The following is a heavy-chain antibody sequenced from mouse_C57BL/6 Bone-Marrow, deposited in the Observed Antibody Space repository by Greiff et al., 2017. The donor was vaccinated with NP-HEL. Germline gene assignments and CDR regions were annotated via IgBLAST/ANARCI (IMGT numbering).Heavy chain of an antibody. CDR2: IYPGDGDT. CDR1: GYAFSSYW. V-gene: IGHV1-80*01. J-gene: IGHJ4*01. Sequence: QVQLQQSGAELVKPGASVKISCKASGYAFSSYWMNWVKQRPGKGLEWIGQIYPGDGDTNYNGKFKGKATLTADKSSSTAYMQLSSLTSEDSAVYFCARDHYGSSSYYYAMDYWGQGTSVTVSS. CDR3: ARDHYGSSSYYYAMDY. D-gene: IGHD1-1*01.